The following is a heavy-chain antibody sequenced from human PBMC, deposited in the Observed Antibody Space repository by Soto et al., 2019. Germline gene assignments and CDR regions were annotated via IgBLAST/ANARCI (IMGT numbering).Heavy chain of an antibody. Sequence: WASVKVSCKASGGTFSSYAISWVRQAPGQGLEWMGGIIPIFGTANYAQKFQGRVTITADESTSTAYMELSSLRSEDTAVYYCARAAGSGSGAFDIWGQGTMVTVSS. CDR1: GGTFSSYA. D-gene: IGHD3-22*01. V-gene: IGHV1-69*13. CDR2: IIPIFGTA. J-gene: IGHJ3*02. CDR3: ARAAGSGSGAFDI.